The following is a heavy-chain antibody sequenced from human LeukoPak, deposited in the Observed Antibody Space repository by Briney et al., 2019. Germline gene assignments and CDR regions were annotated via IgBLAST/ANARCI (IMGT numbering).Heavy chain of an antibody. Sequence: ASVKVSCKASGYTFTVYYMHWVRQAPGQGLEWMGIINPSGGSTNYAQKLQGRVTMTRDTSTSTVYMELSSLRSEDTAVYYCARGYYGSGSYYNNWFDSWGQGTLVTVSS. V-gene: IGHV1-46*04. D-gene: IGHD3-10*01. CDR3: ARGYYGSGSYYNNWFDS. J-gene: IGHJ5*01. CDR1: GYTFTVYY. CDR2: INPSGGST.